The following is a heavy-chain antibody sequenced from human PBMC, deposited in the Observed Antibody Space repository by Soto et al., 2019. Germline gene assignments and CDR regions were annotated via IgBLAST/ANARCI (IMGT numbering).Heavy chain of an antibody. CDR2: INQDGSEK. Sequence: EVQLVESGGGLVQPGGSLRLSCVVSGFTFSTYWMSWVRQAPGKGLEWVANINQDGSEKYYVDSMKGRFTISRDNAKNSLYLQMNSLRAEDRAVYYCAGRSAPQLWGQGTMVTVSS. CDR3: AGRSAPQL. V-gene: IGHV3-7*01. J-gene: IGHJ3*01. CDR1: GFTFSTYW.